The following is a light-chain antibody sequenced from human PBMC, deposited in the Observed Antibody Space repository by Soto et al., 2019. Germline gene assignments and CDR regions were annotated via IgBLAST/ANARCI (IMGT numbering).Light chain of an antibody. J-gene: IGKJ5*01. CDR3: QQDSTYPIT. Sequence: DIQMTQSPSTLSASVGDRVTITCRASQSVTTWLAWYQQKPGKAPKLLIYKASNLESGLPSRFTGSGSGTEFTLTISILQSDDFSTYYCQQDSTYPITFGQGTRLEIK. V-gene: IGKV1-5*03. CDR1: QSVTTW. CDR2: KAS.